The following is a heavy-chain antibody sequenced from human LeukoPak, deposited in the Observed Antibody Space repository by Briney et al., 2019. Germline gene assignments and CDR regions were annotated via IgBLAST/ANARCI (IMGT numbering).Heavy chain of an antibody. D-gene: IGHD6-13*01. V-gene: IGHV3-11*04. CDR3: ARVIAGSPHYYYYMDV. Sequence: GGSLRLSCAASAFTFSDHYMSWIRQVPGRGLERVSYISGTGLTRYYAESVKGRFTISRDNAENSLSLQMNSLRVEDTGTYYCARVIAGSPHYYYYMDVWGKGTTVTVSS. J-gene: IGHJ6*03. CDR2: ISGTGLTR. CDR1: AFTFSDHY.